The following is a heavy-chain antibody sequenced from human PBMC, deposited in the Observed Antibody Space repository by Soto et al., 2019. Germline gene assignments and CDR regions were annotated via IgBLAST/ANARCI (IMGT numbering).Heavy chain of an antibody. J-gene: IGHJ6*02. CDR1: DYTFDSYG. CDR2: ISPYNGNP. CDR3: ARNPSTSWPPLYGMDV. Sequence: QGHLVQSGAEVQKPGASVKVSCKASDYTFDSYGINWVRQAPGQGLEWMGWISPYNGNPKYAQKFQGRVTMTTDTSTTTAYMELRSLRSDDTAVYYCARNPSTSWPPLYGMDVWGQGTTVTVSS. V-gene: IGHV1-18*01.